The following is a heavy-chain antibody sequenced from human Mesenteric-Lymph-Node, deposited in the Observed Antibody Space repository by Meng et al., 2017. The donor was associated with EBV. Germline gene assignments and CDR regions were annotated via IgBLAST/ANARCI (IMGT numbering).Heavy chain of an antibody. V-gene: IGHV3-23*01. CDR3: AAYSDGPYIPPPGY. CDR1: GFTFRNYV. J-gene: IGHJ4*02. D-gene: IGHD5-18*01. Sequence: EVQLLGAGGGLVPPGGSLSLSCAASGFTFRNYVMSWLRQAPGKGLEWVSTIGGSGAFIFYADSVRGRFTISRDNSKNTVFLQVNSLRAEDTAVYYCAAYSDGPYIPPPGYWGQGTLVTASS. CDR2: IGGSGAFI.